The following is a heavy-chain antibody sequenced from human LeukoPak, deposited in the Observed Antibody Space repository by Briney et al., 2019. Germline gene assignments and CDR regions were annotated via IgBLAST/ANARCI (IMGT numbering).Heavy chain of an antibody. CDR2: IYYSGST. V-gene: IGHV4-59*08. CDR1: GGSISSYY. D-gene: IGHD3-22*01. Sequence: SETLSLTCTVSGGSISSYYWSWIRQPPGKGLEWIGYIYYSGSTNYNPSLKSRVTISVDTSKNQFSLKLSSVTAADTAVYYCASITMIVLGYYMDVWGKGTTVTISS. J-gene: IGHJ6*03. CDR3: ASITMIVLGYYMDV.